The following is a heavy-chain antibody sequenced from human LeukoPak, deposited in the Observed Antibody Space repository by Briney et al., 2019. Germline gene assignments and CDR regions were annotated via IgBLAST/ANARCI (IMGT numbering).Heavy chain of an antibody. CDR2: IYYSGST. Sequence: SETLSLTCTVSGGSISSSSYYWGWIRQPPGKGLEWIGSIYYSGSTYYNPSLKSRVTISVDTSKNQFSLKLSSVTAADTAVYYCARVQLWLPLDDYGGQGTLVTVSS. V-gene: IGHV4-39*07. CDR1: GGSISSSSYY. CDR3: ARVQLWLPLDDY. D-gene: IGHD5-18*01. J-gene: IGHJ4*02.